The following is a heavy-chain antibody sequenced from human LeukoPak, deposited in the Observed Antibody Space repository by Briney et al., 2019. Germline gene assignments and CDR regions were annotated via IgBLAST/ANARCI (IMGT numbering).Heavy chain of an antibody. Sequence: HPGGSLRLSCAASGFTFDDYSMHWVRQAPGKGLEWVSGITWNGGSLGYADSVKGRFTISRDNANNSLYLQMNSLRAEDTALYYCAKVRGRLDILTGYYYFDYWGQGTLVTVSS. J-gene: IGHJ4*02. CDR2: ITWNGGSL. CDR3: AKVRGRLDILTGYYYFDY. D-gene: IGHD3-9*01. CDR1: GFTFDDYS. V-gene: IGHV3-9*01.